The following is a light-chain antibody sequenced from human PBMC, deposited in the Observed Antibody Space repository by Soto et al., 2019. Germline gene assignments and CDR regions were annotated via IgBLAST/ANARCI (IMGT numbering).Light chain of an antibody. V-gene: IGLV2-18*02. Sequence: GTSSDVGSYDRVSWYQQPPGTAPKLIIYEVNNRPSGVPDRFSGSKSGNTASLTISGLQAEDEADYYCSSFTARTTYVLGPGTKVTVL. CDR1: SSDVGSYDR. CDR3: SSFTARTTYV. J-gene: IGLJ1*01. CDR2: EVN.